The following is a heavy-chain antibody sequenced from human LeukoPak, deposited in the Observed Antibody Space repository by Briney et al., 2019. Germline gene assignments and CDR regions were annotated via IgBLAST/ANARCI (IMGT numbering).Heavy chain of an antibody. J-gene: IGHJ3*02. CDR3: ASAVWFGDNDAFEI. V-gene: IGHV1-46*01. Sequence: ASLKVSCKASGYTFTSYYMHWVRQAPGQGLEWMGVINPGGGSTRCAQNFQGRVTMTRDTSTSTVYMELGCLRSEDTAVYYCASAVWFGDNDAFEIWGQGTMATVSS. D-gene: IGHD3-10*01. CDR2: INPGGGST. CDR1: GYTFTSYY.